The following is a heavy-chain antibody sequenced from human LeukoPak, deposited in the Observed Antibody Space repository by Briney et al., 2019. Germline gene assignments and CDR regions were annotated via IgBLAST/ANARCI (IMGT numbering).Heavy chain of an antibody. CDR2: INHSGST. CDR1: GGSFSGYY. CDR3: ARKPRYSSSWSLDY. D-gene: IGHD6-13*01. Sequence: SETLSLTCAVYGGSFSGYYWSWIRQPPGQGLEWIGEINHSGSTNYNPSLKSRVTIPVATSKNQFSLTRRCVTAADAAVYYCARKPRYSSSWSLDYWGQGTLVTVSS. V-gene: IGHV4-34*01. J-gene: IGHJ4*02.